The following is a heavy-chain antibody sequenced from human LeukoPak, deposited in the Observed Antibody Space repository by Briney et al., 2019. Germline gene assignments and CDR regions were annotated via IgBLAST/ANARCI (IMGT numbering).Heavy chain of an antibody. V-gene: IGHV5-51*01. CDR1: GSIFASFW. J-gene: IGHJ1*01. CDR2: IYPADSDN. CDR3: ARYKVGGYSYGSQY. Sequence: GASLKISFDASGSIFASFWLGGVRPLPGKGLGWMGIIYPADSDNRYSPAFQGQSNISADKSTRPVHLQWSSLKASDSARYYWARYKVGGYSYGSQYWGQGGLVTVSS. D-gene: IGHD5-18*01.